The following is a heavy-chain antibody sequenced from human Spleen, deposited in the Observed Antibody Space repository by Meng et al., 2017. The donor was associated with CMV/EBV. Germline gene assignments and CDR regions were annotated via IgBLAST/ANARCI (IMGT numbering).Heavy chain of an antibody. V-gene: IGHV4-31*03. J-gene: IGHJ3*02. CDR3: ARDSSSRDYGDHCAAFDT. D-gene: IGHD4-17*01. CDR1: GIPMRSGGYF. Sequence: SETLSLTCSVSGIPMRSGGYFWSWIRQHPGKGLEWIGYIYYDGYTSYNPSLRSRVIISVDASKNQFFLKLTSVTAADTAVYYCARDSSSRDYGDHCAAFDTWGRGTMVTVSS. CDR2: IYYDGYT.